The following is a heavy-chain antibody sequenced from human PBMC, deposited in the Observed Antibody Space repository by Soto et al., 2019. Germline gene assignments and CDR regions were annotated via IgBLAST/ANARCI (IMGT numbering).Heavy chain of an antibody. CDR2: ISAYNGNT. Sequence: QVQLVQSGAEVKKPGASVKVSCKASGYTFTSYGISWVRQAPGQGLEWMGWISAYNGNTNYAQKLQGRVTMTTDTSTSTAYMELRSLRSDDTAVYYCVSTRSYCSGGSCQSRDYGMDVWGQGTTVTVSS. D-gene: IGHD2-15*01. J-gene: IGHJ6*02. CDR1: GYTFTSYG. V-gene: IGHV1-18*01. CDR3: VSTRSYCSGGSCQSRDYGMDV.